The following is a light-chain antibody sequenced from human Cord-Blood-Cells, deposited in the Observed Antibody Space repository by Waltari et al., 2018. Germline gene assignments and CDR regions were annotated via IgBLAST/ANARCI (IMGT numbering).Light chain of an antibody. CDR2: LGS. V-gene: IGKV2-28*01. CDR1: KSLLHSNGYNY. CDR3: MQALQTPPT. Sequence: IVMTQSPLSLPVTPGEPASISCRSRKSLLHSNGYNYLDWYLQKPGQSPQLLIYLGSNRASGVPDRFSGSGSGTDFTLKISRVEAEDVGVYYCMQALQTPPTFGQGTKLEIK. J-gene: IGKJ2*01.